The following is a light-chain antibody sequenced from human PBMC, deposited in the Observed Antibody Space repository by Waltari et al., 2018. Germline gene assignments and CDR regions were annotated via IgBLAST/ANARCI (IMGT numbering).Light chain of an antibody. CDR3: SSYTNTNTIV. V-gene: IGLV2-14*01. CDR1: SNDVGVYNY. CDR2: EVS. J-gene: IGLJ2*01. Sequence: QSALTQSASVSGSPGQSITISCTGTSNDVGVYNYVSWYQHLPGKAPKLIIYEVSRWPSGVSNRFSGSKSGNTASLTISGLQAEDEADYYCSSYTNTNTIVFGGGTKVTVL.